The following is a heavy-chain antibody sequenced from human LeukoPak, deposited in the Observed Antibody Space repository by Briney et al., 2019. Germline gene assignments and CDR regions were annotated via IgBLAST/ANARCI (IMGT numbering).Heavy chain of an antibody. V-gene: IGHV3-30-3*01. J-gene: IGHJ3*02. CDR3: ARAIVVVTDHDAFDI. CDR2: ISYDGSNK. Sequence: PGGSLRLSCAASGFTFSSYAMHWVRQAPGKGLEWVAVISYDGSNKYYADSVKGRFTISRDNSKNTLYLQMNSLRAEDTAVYYCARAIVVVTDHDAFDIWGQGTMVTVSS. CDR1: GFTFSSYA. D-gene: IGHD2-21*02.